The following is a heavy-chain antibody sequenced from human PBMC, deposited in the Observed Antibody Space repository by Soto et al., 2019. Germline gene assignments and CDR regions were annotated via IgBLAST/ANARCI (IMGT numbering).Heavy chain of an antibody. CDR3: ATLRLATTHFTMDV. Sequence: TSETLSLTCAVSSGSISSSNWWSWVRQPPGKGLEWIGEIYHSGSTNYNPSLKSRVTISVDKSKNQFSLKLSSVTAADTAVYYCATLRLATTHFTMDVWGKGTTVTVSS. V-gene: IGHV4-4*02. J-gene: IGHJ6*04. CDR2: IYHSGST. D-gene: IGHD3-3*02. CDR1: SGSISSSNW.